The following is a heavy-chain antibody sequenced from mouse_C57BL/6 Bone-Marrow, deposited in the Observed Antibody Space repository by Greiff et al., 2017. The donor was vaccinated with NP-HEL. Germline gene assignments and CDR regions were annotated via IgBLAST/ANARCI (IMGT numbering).Heavy chain of an antibody. CDR3: AREGIFGIRDDYDDGYAMDY. V-gene: IGHV5-16*01. CDR1: GFTFSDYY. D-gene: IGHD2-4*01. Sequence: EVQGVESAGGLVQPGSSMKLSCTASGFTFSDYYMAWVRQVPEKGLEWVANINYDGSSTYYLDSLKSRFIISRDNAKNILYLQMSSLKSEDTATYYCAREGIFGIRDDYDDGYAMDYWGQGTSVTVSS. J-gene: IGHJ4*01. CDR2: INYDGSST.